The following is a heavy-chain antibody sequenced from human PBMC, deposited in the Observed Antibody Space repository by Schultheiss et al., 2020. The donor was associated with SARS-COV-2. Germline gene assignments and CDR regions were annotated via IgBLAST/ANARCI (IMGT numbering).Heavy chain of an antibody. CDR1: GFTFSSYA. J-gene: IGHJ6*02. D-gene: IGHD3-10*01. CDR2: ISSSGSTI. Sequence: GGSLRLSCAASGFTFSSYAMSWVRQAPGKGLEWVSYISSSGSTIYYADSVKGRFTISRDNAKNSLYLQMNSLRAEDTAVYYCARDRLLWEYYYYYGMDAWRQGTTVTVSS. CDR3: ARDRLLWEYYYYYGMDA. V-gene: IGHV3-48*04.